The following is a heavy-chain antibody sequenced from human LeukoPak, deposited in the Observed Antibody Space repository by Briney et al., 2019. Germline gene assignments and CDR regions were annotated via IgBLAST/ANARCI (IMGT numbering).Heavy chain of an antibody. D-gene: IGHD5-12*01. CDR1: GGSISSYY. CDR3: ARAVANTNYAFDI. V-gene: IGHV4-59*01. Sequence: SSETLSLTCTVSGGSISSYYWSWIRQPPGKGLEWIGYIYYSGSTNYNPSLKSRVTISVDTSKNQFSLKLSSVTAADTAVYYCARAVANTNYAFDIWGQGTMVTVSS. J-gene: IGHJ3*02. CDR2: IYYSGST.